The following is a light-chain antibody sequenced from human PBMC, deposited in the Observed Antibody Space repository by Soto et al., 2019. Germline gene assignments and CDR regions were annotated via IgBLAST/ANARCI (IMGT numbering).Light chain of an antibody. Sequence: EIVLTQSPATLSLSPGERATLSCRASQSVSTNLAWYQQKPGQAPRFLIYGASTRATGIPARFSGSGSGTEFTLTISSLQSEDFAVYYCQQYDKWPPWTFGQGTKVDI. CDR3: QQYDKWPPWT. CDR2: GAS. J-gene: IGKJ1*01. CDR1: QSVSTN. V-gene: IGKV3-15*01.